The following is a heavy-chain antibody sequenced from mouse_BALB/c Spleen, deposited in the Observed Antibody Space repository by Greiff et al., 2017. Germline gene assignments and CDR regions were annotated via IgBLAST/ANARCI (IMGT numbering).Heavy chain of an antibody. Sequence: EVQRVESGPGLVKPSQSLSLTCTVTGYSITSDYAWNWIRQFPGNTLEWMGYISYSGSTSYNPSLKSRISITRDTSKNQFFLQLNSVTTEDTATYYCAIYGNYYFDYWGQGTTLTVSS. CDR3: AIYGNYYFDY. V-gene: IGHV3-2*02. J-gene: IGHJ2*01. CDR2: ISYSGST. D-gene: IGHD2-1*01. CDR1: GYSITSDYA.